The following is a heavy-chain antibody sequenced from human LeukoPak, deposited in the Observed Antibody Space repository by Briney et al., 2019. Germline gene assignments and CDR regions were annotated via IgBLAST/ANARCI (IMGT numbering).Heavy chain of an antibody. V-gene: IGHV3-23*01. Sequence: GGSLRLSCAASGFTFSSYGMSWVRQAPGKGLEWVSAISGSGGSTYYADSVKGRFTISRDNSKNTLCLQMNSLRAEDTAVYYCAKDRVVRGVITNWFDPWGQGTLVTVSS. CDR1: GFTFSSYG. CDR2: ISGSGGST. CDR3: AKDRVVRGVITNWFDP. J-gene: IGHJ5*02. D-gene: IGHD3-10*01.